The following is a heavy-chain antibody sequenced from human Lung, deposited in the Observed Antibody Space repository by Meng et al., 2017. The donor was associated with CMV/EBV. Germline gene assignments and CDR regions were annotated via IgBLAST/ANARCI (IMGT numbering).Heavy chain of an antibody. CDR2: INPNSGGT. D-gene: IGHD3-10*01. V-gene: IGHV1-2*02. J-gene: IGHJ5*02. CDR1: GYTFTGYY. Sequence: SVKVSXKASGYTFTGYYMHWVRQAPGQGLEWMGWINPNSGGTNYAQKFQGRVTMTRDTSISTAYMELSRLRSDDTAVYYCARVYGSGINWVDPWGHGTLVTVSS. CDR3: ARVYGSGINWVDP.